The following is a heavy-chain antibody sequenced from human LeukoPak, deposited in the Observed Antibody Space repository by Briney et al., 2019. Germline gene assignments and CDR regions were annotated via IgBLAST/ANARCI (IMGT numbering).Heavy chain of an antibody. CDR3: ARRERALDY. V-gene: IGHV4-39*01. J-gene: IGHJ4*02. CDR1: GGSISSSGYY. CDR2: IYYSGTT. D-gene: IGHD1-26*01. Sequence: SETLSLTCTVSGGSISSSGYYWGWIRQPPGKGLEWIGSIYYSGTTYYNPSLKSRVTISLDTSKNQFSLKLISVTAADTAVYYCARRERALDYWGLGTLVTVSS.